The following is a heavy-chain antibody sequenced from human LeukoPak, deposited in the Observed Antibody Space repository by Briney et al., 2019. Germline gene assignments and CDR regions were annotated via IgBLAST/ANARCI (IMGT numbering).Heavy chain of an antibody. CDR3: ARDLHYAFDI. Sequence: GGSLRLSCAASGFTFSSYSINWVRQAPGKGLEWVSYITSSSAISYADSVRGRFTISRDNAKNSMYLQMNSLRDEDTAVYYCARDLHYAFDIWGQGTMVTVSS. CDR1: GFTFSSYS. J-gene: IGHJ3*02. V-gene: IGHV3-48*02. CDR2: ITSSSAI.